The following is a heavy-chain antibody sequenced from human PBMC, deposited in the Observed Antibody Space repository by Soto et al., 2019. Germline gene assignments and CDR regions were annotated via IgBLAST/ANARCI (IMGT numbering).Heavy chain of an antibody. Sequence: GGSLRLSCAASGFTVSSNYMSWVRQAPGKGLEWVSVIYSGGSTYYADSVKGRFTISRDNSKNTLYLQMNSLRAEDTAVYYCARDHIAVAGTGLSERNYYYYYGMDVWGQGTTVTVSS. CDR2: IYSGGST. D-gene: IGHD6-19*01. J-gene: IGHJ6*02. V-gene: IGHV3-53*01. CDR1: GFTVSSNY. CDR3: ARDHIAVAGTGLSERNYYYYYGMDV.